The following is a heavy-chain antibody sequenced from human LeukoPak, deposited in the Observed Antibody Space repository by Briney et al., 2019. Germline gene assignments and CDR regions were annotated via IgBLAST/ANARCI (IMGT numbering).Heavy chain of an antibody. Sequence: ASVNVSCQASGYTFTGYYMHWVRQAPGQGLEWMGWINPNSGGTNYAQKFQGRVTMTRDTSISTAYMELSRLRSDDTAVYYCARDSSYSSSSSRFDPRGQGTLVTVSS. CDR1: GYTFTGYY. CDR3: ARDSSYSSSSSRFDP. CDR2: INPNSGGT. V-gene: IGHV1-2*02. D-gene: IGHD6-6*01. J-gene: IGHJ5*02.